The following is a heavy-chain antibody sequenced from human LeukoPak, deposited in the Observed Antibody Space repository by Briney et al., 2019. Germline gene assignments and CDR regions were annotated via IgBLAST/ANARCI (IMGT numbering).Heavy chain of an antibody. V-gene: IGHV4-34*01. Sequence: PSETLSLTCAVYGGSFSGYYWSWIRQPPGKGLEWIGEINHSGSTNYNPSLKSRVTISVDTSKNQFSLKLSSVTAADTAVYYCVSIYASSGHESWGQGTLVTVSS. CDR1: GGSFSGYY. CDR3: VSIYASSGHES. D-gene: IGHD3-22*01. CDR2: INHSGST. J-gene: IGHJ5*02.